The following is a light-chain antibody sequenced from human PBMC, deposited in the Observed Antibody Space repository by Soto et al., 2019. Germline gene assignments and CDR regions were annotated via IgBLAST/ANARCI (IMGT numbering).Light chain of an antibody. V-gene: IGKV3-20*01. CDR2: GAS. Sequence: EIVLTQSPGTLTLAQGKSATLACRASQSVSSSYLAWYQQKPGQAPRLLIYGASSRATGIPDRFSGSESGTDFTLTLSRLQSEAAAVYYGQQYTNWPWTFGRGTKVDI. CDR1: QSVSSSY. CDR3: QQYTNWPWT. J-gene: IGKJ1*01.